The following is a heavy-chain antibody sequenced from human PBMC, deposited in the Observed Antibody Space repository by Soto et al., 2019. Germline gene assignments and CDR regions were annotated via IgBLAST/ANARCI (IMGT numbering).Heavy chain of an antibody. D-gene: IGHD6-13*01. J-gene: IGHJ5*02. CDR1: GGSISSSSFH. CDR2: IYYSGST. V-gene: IGHV4-39*01. Sequence: QLQLQESGPGLVKPSETLSLTCTVSGGSISSSSFHWGWIRQPPGKGLEWIGSIYYSGSTYYSPSLKGRVTIPVDTPKNQFSLKLSSVTAADTAVYYCARRERAAGTDWWFDPWGQGTLVTVSS. CDR3: ARRERAAGTDWWFDP.